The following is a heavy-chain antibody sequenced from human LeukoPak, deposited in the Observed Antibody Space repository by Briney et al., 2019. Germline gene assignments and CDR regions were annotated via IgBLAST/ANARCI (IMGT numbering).Heavy chain of an antibody. CDR3: ARTRYRSHFDY. D-gene: IGHD1-1*01. J-gene: IGHJ4*02. CDR2: IYYSGST. Sequence: SETLSLTCTVSGGSISSYYWSWIRQPPGKGLEWIGYIYYSGSTNYNPSLKSRVTISVDTSKNQFSLKPSSVTAADTAVYYCARTRYRSHFDYWGQGTLVTVSS. CDR1: GGSISSYY. V-gene: IGHV4-59*01.